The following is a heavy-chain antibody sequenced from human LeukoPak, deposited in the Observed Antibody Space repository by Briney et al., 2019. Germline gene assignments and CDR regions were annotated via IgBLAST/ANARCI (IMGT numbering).Heavy chain of an antibody. Sequence: SETLSLTCTVSGGSVSSSNYYWSWIRQPPGKGLEWVGFFSYNVHSDYNPSLKSRVTISVDTSKNQFSLRLSSVTAADTAIYYCARVSVAGTGLDYWGQGTQVTVSS. CDR1: GGSVSSSNYY. J-gene: IGHJ4*02. V-gene: IGHV4-61*01. CDR2: FSYNVHS. D-gene: IGHD6-13*01. CDR3: ARVSVAGTGLDY.